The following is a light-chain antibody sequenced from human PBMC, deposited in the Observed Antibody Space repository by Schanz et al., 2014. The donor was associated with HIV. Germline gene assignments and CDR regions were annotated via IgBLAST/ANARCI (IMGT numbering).Light chain of an antibody. V-gene: IGKV1-5*01. Sequence: DIQLTQSPSTLSASVGDRVTITCRASQSISDRLAWYQQKPGKAPKLLIYAASTLQSGVPSTFSGSGSATEFTLTISSLQPDDFATYYCQQYNSYSYTFGQGTKLEI. CDR2: AAS. CDR3: QQYNSYSYT. CDR1: QSISDR. J-gene: IGKJ2*01.